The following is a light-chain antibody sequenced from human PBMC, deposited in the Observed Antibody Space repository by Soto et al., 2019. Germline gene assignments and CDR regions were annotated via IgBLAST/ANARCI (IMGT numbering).Light chain of an antibody. CDR1: QSISSW. J-gene: IGKJ1*01. CDR3: QQYNSYSHT. CDR2: DAS. Sequence: DIPMTQSPSTLSASVGDRVTITCRASQSISSWLAWYQQKPGRAPKLLIYDASSLESGVPSRFSGSGSGTEFTLTISSLQPDDFATYYCQQYNSYSHTFGQGTKVDIK. V-gene: IGKV1-5*01.